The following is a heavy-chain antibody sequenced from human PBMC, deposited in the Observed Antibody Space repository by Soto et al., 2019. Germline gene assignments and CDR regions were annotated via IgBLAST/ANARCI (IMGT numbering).Heavy chain of an antibody. CDR3: ARMASSSSGYYPYRDY. CDR2: ISAYNGNT. CDR1: GYTFTSYG. J-gene: IGHJ4*02. D-gene: IGHD3-22*01. V-gene: IGHV1-18*01. Sequence: QVQLVQSGAEVKKPGASVKVSCKASGYTFTSYGISWVRQAPGQGLEWMGWISAYNGNTNYAQKLQGRVTMTTDTSTSTADMELRSLRSDDTAVYYCARMASSSSGYYPYRDYWGQGTLVTVSS.